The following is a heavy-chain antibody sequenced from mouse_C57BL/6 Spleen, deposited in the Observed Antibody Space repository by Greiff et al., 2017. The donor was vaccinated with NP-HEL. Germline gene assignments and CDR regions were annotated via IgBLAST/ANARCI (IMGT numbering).Heavy chain of an antibody. CDR1: GYTFTDYY. J-gene: IGHJ3*01. V-gene: IGHV1-76*01. D-gene: IGHD1-1*01. CDR3: AREGYYGSSRWFAY. Sequence: QVQLQQSGAELVRPGASVKLSCKASGYTFTDYYINWVKQRPGQGLEWIARIDPGSGNTYYNEKFKGKATLTAEKSSSTAYMQLSSLTSEDSAVYFCAREGYYGSSRWFAYWGQGTLVTVSA. CDR2: IDPGSGNT.